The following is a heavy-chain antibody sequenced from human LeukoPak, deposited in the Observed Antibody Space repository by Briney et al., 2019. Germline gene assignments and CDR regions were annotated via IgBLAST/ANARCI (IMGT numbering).Heavy chain of an antibody. D-gene: IGHD2-15*01. CDR2: IYYSGST. V-gene: IGHV4-39*07. J-gene: IGHJ6*03. Sequence: SETLSLTCTVSGGSISSSSYYWGWIRQPPGKGLEWIGSIYYSGSTYYNPSLKSRVTISVDTSKNQFSLKLSSVTAADTAVYYCARGSEDLYYYYYMDVWGKGTTVTVSS. CDR1: GGSISSSSYY. CDR3: ARGSEDLYYYYYMDV.